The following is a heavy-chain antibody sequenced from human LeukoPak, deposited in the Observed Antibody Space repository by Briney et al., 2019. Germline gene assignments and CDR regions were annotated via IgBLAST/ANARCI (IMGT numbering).Heavy chain of an antibody. CDR2: ISAYNGNT. Sequence: ASVKVSCKASGYTFTSYGISWVRQAPGQGLEWMGWISAYNGNTNYAQKLQGRVTMTTDTSTSTAYMELRCLRSDDTAVYYCARLEAHCSSTSCYATNNWFDPWGQGTLVTVSS. D-gene: IGHD2-2*01. V-gene: IGHV1-18*01. CDR1: GYTFTSYG. CDR3: ARLEAHCSSTSCYATNNWFDP. J-gene: IGHJ5*02.